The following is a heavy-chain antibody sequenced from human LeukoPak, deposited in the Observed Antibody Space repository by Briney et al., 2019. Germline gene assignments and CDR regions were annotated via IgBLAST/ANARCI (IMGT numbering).Heavy chain of an antibody. CDR3: AKDQAGSSTSLEPYYFDY. CDR1: GFTFSSYA. J-gene: IGHJ4*02. D-gene: IGHD2-2*01. Sequence: GGSLRLSCAASGFTFSSYAMSWVRQAPGKGLEWVSAISGSGGSTYYADSVKGRFTISRDNSKNTLYLQMNSLRAEDTAVYYCAKDQAGSSTSLEPYYFDYWGQGTLVTVSS. V-gene: IGHV3-23*01. CDR2: ISGSGGST.